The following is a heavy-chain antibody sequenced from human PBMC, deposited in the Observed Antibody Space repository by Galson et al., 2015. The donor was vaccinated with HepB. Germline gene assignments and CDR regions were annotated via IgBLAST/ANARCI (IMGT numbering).Heavy chain of an antibody. CDR3: ARGGRGAYDILTESLDY. V-gene: IGHV1-46*04. Sequence: SVKVSCKASGYTFTSYYMHWVRQAPGQGLEWMGIINPSGGSTSYAQKLQGRVTMTRDTSTSTVYMELSSLRSDDTAVCYCARGGRGAYDILTESLDYWGQGTLVTVSS. CDR2: INPSGGST. D-gene: IGHD3-9*01. J-gene: IGHJ4*02. CDR1: GYTFTSYY.